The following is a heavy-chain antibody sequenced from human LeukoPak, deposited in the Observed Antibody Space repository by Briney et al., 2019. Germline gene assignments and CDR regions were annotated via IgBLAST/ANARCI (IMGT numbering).Heavy chain of an antibody. V-gene: IGHV1-18*01. CDR3: ARDMTTVIADAFDI. J-gene: IGHJ3*02. CDR1: GYTFTSYG. Sequence: ASVKVSCKASGYTFTSYGISWVRQAPGQGLEWMGWISAYNGNTNYAQKLQGRVTMTTDTSTSTAYMELRSLRPDDTAVYYCARDMTTVIADAFDIWGQGTMVTVSS. CDR2: ISAYNGNT. D-gene: IGHD4-17*01.